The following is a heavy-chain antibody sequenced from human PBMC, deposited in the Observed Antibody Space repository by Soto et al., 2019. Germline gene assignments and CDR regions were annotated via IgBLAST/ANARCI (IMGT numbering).Heavy chain of an antibody. CDR2: IYSGGNT. Sequence: SETLSLTCTVSGGSINNNYWSWIRQSPGKGLEWIGHIYSGGNTNYNPSLKSRVTMSVDASKNQFSLNLGSLTAADSAVYYCTTVRHPYWYFDLWGRGTLVT. CDR1: GGSINNNY. CDR3: TTVRHPYWYFDL. J-gene: IGHJ2*01. V-gene: IGHV4-59*13.